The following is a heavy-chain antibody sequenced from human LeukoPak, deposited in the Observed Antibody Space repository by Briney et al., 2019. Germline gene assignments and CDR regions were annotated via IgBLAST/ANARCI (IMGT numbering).Heavy chain of an antibody. V-gene: IGHV3-21*01. CDR3: ARDEPGNPLCYDFWSGYYDY. Sequence: GGSLRLSCAASGFTFSSYSMNWVRQAPGKGLEWVSSISSSSSYIYYADSVKGRFTISRDNAKNSLYLQMNSLRAEDTAVYYCARDEPGNPLCYDFWSGYYDYWGQGTLVTVSS. CDR1: GFTFSSYS. D-gene: IGHD3-3*01. J-gene: IGHJ4*02. CDR2: ISSSSSYI.